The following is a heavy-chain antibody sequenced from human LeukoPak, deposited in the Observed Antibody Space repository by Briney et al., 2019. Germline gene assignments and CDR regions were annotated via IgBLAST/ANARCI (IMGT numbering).Heavy chain of an antibody. Sequence: GGSLRLSCAASGFTFSSYSMNWDRQAPRKGLEWVSSISSSSSYIYYADSVKGRFTISRDNAKNSLYLQMNSLRAEDTAVYYCARVGPMTGFDYWGQGTLVTVSS. J-gene: IGHJ4*02. V-gene: IGHV3-21*01. D-gene: IGHD1-14*01. CDR3: ARVGPMTGFDY. CDR2: ISSSSSYI. CDR1: GFTFSSYS.